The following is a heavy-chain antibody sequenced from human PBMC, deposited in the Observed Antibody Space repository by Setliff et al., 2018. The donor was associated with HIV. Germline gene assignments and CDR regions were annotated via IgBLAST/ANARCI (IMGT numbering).Heavy chain of an antibody. V-gene: IGHV5-51*01. Sequence: GESLKISCEGSGYSFTSYWIGWVRQMPGKGLEWMGIIYPGDSDTRYSPSFQGQVTISADKSISTAYLQWSSLKASDTAMYYCARNKRSGYSPGAFDIWGQGTMVTVSS. D-gene: IGHD3-22*01. CDR3: ARNKRSGYSPGAFDI. J-gene: IGHJ3*02. CDR1: GYSFTSYW. CDR2: IYPGDSDT.